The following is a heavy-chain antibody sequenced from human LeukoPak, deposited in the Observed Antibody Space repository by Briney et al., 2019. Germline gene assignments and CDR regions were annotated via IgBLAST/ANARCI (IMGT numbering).Heavy chain of an antibody. J-gene: IGHJ3*02. CDR3: ASRVAAAGKPHQDAFDI. Sequence: GASVKVSCKASGGTFSSYATSWVRQAPGQGLEWMGGIIPIFGTANYAQKFQGRVTITADKSTSTAYMELSSLRSEDTAVYYCASRVAAAGKPHQDAFDIWGQGTMVTVSS. V-gene: IGHV1-69*06. D-gene: IGHD6-13*01. CDR1: GGTFSSYA. CDR2: IIPIFGTA.